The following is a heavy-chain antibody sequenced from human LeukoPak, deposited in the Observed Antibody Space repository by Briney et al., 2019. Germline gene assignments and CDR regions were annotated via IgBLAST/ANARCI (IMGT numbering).Heavy chain of an antibody. Sequence: SETLSLTCTFSGGSITRSNYYWGWIRQPPGKALEWIGSMYNTGGSYYNSSLKSRVTISVDTSKNQFSLKVNSVTAADTAVYYCGIAPDYWGQGTLVTVSS. J-gene: IGHJ4*02. CDR3: GIAPDY. V-gene: IGHV4-39*01. CDR2: MYNTGGS. D-gene: IGHD2-21*01. CDR1: GGSITRSNYY.